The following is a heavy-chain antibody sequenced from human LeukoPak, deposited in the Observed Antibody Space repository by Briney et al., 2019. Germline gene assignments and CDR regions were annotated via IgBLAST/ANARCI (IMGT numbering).Heavy chain of an antibody. Sequence: SETLSLTCTVSGGSISSYYWSWIRQPPGKGLEWIGYIYYSGSTNYNPSLKSRVTISVDTSKNQFSLKLSSVTAADTAVYYCARFYDFWGGYANDAFDIWGQGTMVTVSS. J-gene: IGHJ3*02. CDR3: ARFYDFWGGYANDAFDI. CDR2: IYYSGST. V-gene: IGHV4-59*01. CDR1: GGSISSYY. D-gene: IGHD3-3*01.